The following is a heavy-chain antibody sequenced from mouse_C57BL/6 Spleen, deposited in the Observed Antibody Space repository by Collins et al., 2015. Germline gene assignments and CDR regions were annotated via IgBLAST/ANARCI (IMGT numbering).Heavy chain of an antibody. V-gene: IGHV1-59*01. CDR3: ARDSSGD. D-gene: IGHD3-2*02. J-gene: IGHJ3*01. CDR2: IDPSDSYT. Sequence: QVQLQQPGAEPVRPGTSVKLSCKASGYTFTSYWMHWVKQRPGQGLEWIGVIDPSDSYTNYNQKFKGKATLTVDTSSSTAYMQLSSLTPEDSAVYYCARDSSGDWGQGTLVTVSA. CDR1: GYTFTSYW.